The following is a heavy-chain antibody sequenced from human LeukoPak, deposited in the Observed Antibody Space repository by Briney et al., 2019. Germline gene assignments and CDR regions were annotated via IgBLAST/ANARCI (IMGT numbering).Heavy chain of an antibody. CDR1: GFTFSSYS. J-gene: IGHJ5*02. CDR2: ISSSSSYI. Sequence: GGSLRLSCAASGFTFSSYSMNWVRQAPGKGLEWVSSISSSSSYIYYADSVKGRFTISRDNAKNSLYLQMNSLRAEDTAVYYCARDHRYYYDSSGHYGNWFDPWGQGTLVTVSS. V-gene: IGHV3-21*01. CDR3: ARDHRYYYDSSGHYGNWFDP. D-gene: IGHD3-22*01.